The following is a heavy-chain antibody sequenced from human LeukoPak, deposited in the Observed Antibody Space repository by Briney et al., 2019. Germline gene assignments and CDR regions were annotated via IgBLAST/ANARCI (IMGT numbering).Heavy chain of an antibody. CDR1: GFTFSGSA. V-gene: IGHV3-73*01. J-gene: IGHJ4*02. Sequence: GGSLRLSCAASGFTFSGSAMHWVRQASGKGLEWVGRIRSKANSYATAYAASVKGRFTISRDDSKNTAYLQMNSLKTEDTAVYYCTTIVATTDFDYWGQGTLVTVSS. D-gene: IGHD5-12*01. CDR2: IRSKANSYAT. CDR3: TTIVATTDFDY.